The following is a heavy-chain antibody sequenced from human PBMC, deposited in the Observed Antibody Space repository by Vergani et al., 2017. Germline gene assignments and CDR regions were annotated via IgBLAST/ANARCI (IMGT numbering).Heavy chain of an antibody. V-gene: IGHV4-34*01. Sequence: QVQLQQWGAGLLKPSETLSITCAVYGGSFSGYYWSWIRQPPGKGLECIGEINHSGNTNYNPSLKSRVTISVDTSKKQFSLKLSSVTAADTAVYYCARGRVWVGELGFDYGGQGTLVTGSS. CDR3: ARGRVWVGELGFDY. CDR2: INHSGNT. J-gene: IGHJ4*02. CDR1: GGSFSGYY. D-gene: IGHD3-10*01.